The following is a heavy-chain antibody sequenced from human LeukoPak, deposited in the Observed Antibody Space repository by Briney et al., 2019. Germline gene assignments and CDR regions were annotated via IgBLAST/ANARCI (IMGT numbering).Heavy chain of an antibody. J-gene: IGHJ4*02. CDR1: GFTLSKYW. CDR3: VRDKTGWDDY. Sequence: GGSLRLSCAASGFTLSKYWMHWVRHTSGKGLEWVSRINPEKTTINYADSVKGRFTISRDENTVYLEMNSLRADDTAIYHCVRDKTGWDDYWGQGTLVTVSS. CDR2: INPEKTTI. D-gene: IGHD7-27*01. V-gene: IGHV3-74*01.